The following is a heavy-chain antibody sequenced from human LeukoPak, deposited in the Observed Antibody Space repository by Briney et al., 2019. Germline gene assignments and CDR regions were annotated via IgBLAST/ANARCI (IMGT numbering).Heavy chain of an antibody. CDR3: AKDISYYYYMDV. CDR1: GITFSSYA. CDR2: ISWNSGSI. Sequence: GGTLRLSCAASGITFSSYAMHWVRQAPGKGLEWVSGISWNSGSIGYADSVKGRFTISRDNAKNSPYLQMNSLRAEDMALYYCAKDISYYYYMDVWGKGTTVTVSS. V-gene: IGHV3-9*03. J-gene: IGHJ6*03.